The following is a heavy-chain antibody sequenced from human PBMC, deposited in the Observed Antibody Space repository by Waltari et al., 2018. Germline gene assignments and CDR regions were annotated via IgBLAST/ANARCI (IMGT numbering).Heavy chain of an antibody. J-gene: IGHJ1*01. V-gene: IGHV4-39*07. D-gene: IGHD6-6*01. CDR2: IYYSGST. CDR3: GRDEGIAARALEYFQH. CDR1: GGSISSSSYY. Sequence: QLQLQESGPGLVKPSETLSLTCTVSGGSISSSSYYWGWIRQPPGKGLEWIGSIYYSGSTYYNPSLKSRVTISVDTSKNQFSLKLSSVTAADTAVYYCGRDEGIAARALEYFQHWGQGTLVTVSS.